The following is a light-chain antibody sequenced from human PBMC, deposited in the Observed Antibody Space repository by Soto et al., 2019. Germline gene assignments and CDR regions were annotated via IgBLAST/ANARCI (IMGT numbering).Light chain of an antibody. CDR2: RNN. CDR1: SSNIGSNY. J-gene: IGLJ1*01. Sequence: QSVLTQPPSASGTPGQRVTISCSGSSSNIGSNYVYWYQQLPGTAPKLLIYRNNQWPSGVPDRFSGSKSGTSASLAISGLRSEDEADYYCAAWDDSLSVLFGTGTKVTVL. CDR3: AAWDDSLSVL. V-gene: IGLV1-47*01.